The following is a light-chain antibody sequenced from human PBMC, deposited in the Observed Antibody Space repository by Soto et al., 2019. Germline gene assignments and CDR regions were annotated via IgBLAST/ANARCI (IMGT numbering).Light chain of an antibody. J-gene: IGKJ5*01. CDR2: GAS. CDR1: ESVSDNY. Sequence: EKVMTQSPGTLSLSPGERATLSCRASESVSDNYLAWYQQRSGQAPRLVIYGASSRASAVPDRFSGSGSGADFTLTISRLEPEDFAVYYCQQRSNWPPITFGQGTRLEIK. CDR3: QQRSNWPPIT. V-gene: IGKV3D-20*02.